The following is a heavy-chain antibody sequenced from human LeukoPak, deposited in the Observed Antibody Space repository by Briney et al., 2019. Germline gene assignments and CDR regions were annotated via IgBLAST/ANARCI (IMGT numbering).Heavy chain of an antibody. V-gene: IGHV3-30-3*01. CDR1: GFTFSSYA. J-gene: IGHJ4*02. Sequence: GGSLRLSCAASGFTFSSYAMHWVRQAPGKGLEWVAVISYDGSKKYYADSVKGRLTISRDNTKNTLYLQMNSLRAEDTAVYYCARDVHQLWAYDYWGQGTLVTVSS. CDR2: ISYDGSKK. D-gene: IGHD2-2*01. CDR3: ARDVHQLWAYDY.